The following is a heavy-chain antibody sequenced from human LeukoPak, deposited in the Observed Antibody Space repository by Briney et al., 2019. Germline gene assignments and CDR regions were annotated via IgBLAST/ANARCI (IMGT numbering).Heavy chain of an antibody. V-gene: IGHV3-11*05. J-gene: IGHJ4*02. CDR3: ATVTTRDGYRIDY. CDR1: GLVFSDYF. Sequence: GRSLRLSCTASGLVFSDYFMSWIRQAPGKGLEWVSYITGSSTYTNYADSVRGRFTISRDNAKNSLYLQMNSLRAADTAVYYCATVTTRDGYRIDYWGQGTLVTVSS. D-gene: IGHD5-24*01. CDR2: ITGSSTYT.